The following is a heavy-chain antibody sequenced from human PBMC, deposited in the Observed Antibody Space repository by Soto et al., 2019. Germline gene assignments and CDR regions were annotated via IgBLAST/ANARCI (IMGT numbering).Heavy chain of an antibody. D-gene: IGHD3-10*01. CDR1: GFTFSSYS. V-gene: IGHV3-48*01. CDR3: ARDEGAYIPYGSGSPHNFDY. Sequence: EVQLVESGGGLVQPGGSLRLSCAASGFTFSSYSMNWVRQAPGKGLEWVSYISSSSSTIYYADSVKGRFTISRDNAKNSLYLQMNSLRAEDTAVYYCARDEGAYIPYGSGSPHNFDYWGQGTLVTVSS. J-gene: IGHJ4*02. CDR2: ISSSSSTI.